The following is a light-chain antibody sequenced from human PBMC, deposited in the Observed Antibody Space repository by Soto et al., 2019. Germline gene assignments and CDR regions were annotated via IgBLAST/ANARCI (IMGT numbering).Light chain of an antibody. J-gene: IGLJ3*02. CDR1: SSDDGSYNL. Sequence: QSVLTQPASVSGSPGQSITISCTGTSSDDGSYNLVSWYQQHPGKAPKLMIYEGSKRPSGVSNRFSGSKSGNTASLTISGLQAEDEADYYCCSYAGSSTFEVFGGGTKVTVL. V-gene: IGLV2-23*03. CDR3: CSYAGSSTFEV. CDR2: EGS.